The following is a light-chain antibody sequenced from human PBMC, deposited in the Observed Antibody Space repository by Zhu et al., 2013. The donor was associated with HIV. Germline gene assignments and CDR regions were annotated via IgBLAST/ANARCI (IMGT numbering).Light chain of an antibody. J-gene: IGLJ2*01. CDR2: EVS. CDR1: SSDVGSYNL. Sequence: QSALTQPASVSGSPGQSIAISCTGTSSDVGSYNLVSWYQQYPGKAPKLLIYEVSKRPSGVSDRFSGSKSGNTASLTISGLQAEDEADYYCCSYADTNNVVFGGGTKVTAL. V-gene: IGLV2-23*02. CDR3: CSYADTNNVV.